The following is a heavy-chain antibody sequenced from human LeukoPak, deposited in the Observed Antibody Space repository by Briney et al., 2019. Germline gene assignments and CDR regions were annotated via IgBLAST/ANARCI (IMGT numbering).Heavy chain of an antibody. J-gene: IGHJ4*02. CDR3: AKDYYTSSSYDSSPLAY. Sequence: GGSLRLSCATSGFTFDDYAMHWVRQAPGKGLEWVSGISWNSGNIGYADSVKGRFTISKDNAKNSLYLQMNSLRVEDTALYYCAKDYYTSSSYDSSPLAYWGQGTLVTVSS. D-gene: IGHD6-13*01. CDR2: ISWNSGNI. CDR1: GFTFDDYA. V-gene: IGHV3-9*01.